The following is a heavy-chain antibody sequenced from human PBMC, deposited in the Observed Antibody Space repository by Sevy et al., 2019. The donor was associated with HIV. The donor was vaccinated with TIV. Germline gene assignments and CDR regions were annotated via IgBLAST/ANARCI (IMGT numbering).Heavy chain of an antibody. Sequence: GGSLRLSCAASGFSFINAWMNWVRQAPGKGLEWVGRIRSKDDGGTADYAAPGKGRFIISRDDSENTLYLQMNSLGTEDTAIYYCTTVLGWEGTSDYWGQGTLVTVSS. V-gene: IGHV3-15*07. CDR3: TTVLGWEGTSDY. CDR1: GFSFINAW. D-gene: IGHD1-26*01. J-gene: IGHJ4*02. CDR2: IRSKDDGGTA.